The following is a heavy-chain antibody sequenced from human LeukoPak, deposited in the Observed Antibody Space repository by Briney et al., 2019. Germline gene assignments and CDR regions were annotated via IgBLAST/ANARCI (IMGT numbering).Heavy chain of an antibody. J-gene: IGHJ4*02. CDR3: TGNSGWYGVS. CDR1: VYTLHELS. CDR2: FDPEDGET. D-gene: IGHD6-19*01. V-gene: IGHV1-24*01. Sequence: ASVTVSCKVSVYTLHELSMHWVGQAPGKGLEWTGGFDPEDGETIHAQKFQGRVTMTEDTSTDTAYMELSSLRSEDTAVYYCTGNSGWYGVSWGQGTLVSVSS.